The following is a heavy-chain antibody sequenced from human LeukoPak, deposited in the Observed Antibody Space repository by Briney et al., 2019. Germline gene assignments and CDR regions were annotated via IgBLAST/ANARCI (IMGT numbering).Heavy chain of an antibody. CDR1: GFTVSSSY. CDR3: ARDGGYSESRVQH. CDR2: IYSGGST. D-gene: IGHD3-10*01. Sequence: GGSLRLSCAASGFTVSSSYMSWVRQAPGKGLEWVSVIYSGGSTFYADSVKGRFTISRDNSKNTLYLQMSSLRAEDTAVYYCARDGGYSESRVQHWGQGTQVTVSS. J-gene: IGHJ1*01. V-gene: IGHV3-53*01.